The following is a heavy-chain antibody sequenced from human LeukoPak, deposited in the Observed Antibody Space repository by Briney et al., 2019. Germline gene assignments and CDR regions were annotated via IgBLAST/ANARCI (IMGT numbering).Heavy chain of an antibody. D-gene: IGHD6-13*01. Sequence: GGSLRLSCAASGFTFSSYEMNWVRQAPGKGLEWVSYISSSGSTIYYADSVKGRFTISRDNAKNTLYLQINSLRAEDTAVYYCARGVSPLNYYFDYWGQGTLVTVSS. CDR2: ISSSGSTI. CDR1: GFTFSSYE. J-gene: IGHJ4*02. CDR3: ARGVSPLNYYFDY. V-gene: IGHV3-48*03.